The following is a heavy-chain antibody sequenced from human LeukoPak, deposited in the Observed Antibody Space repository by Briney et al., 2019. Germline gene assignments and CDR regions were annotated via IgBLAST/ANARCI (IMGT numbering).Heavy chain of an antibody. D-gene: IGHD2-15*01. Sequence: GGSLRLSCAASGFTFSSYAMGWVRQAPGKGLEWVSSIGASGVTTYYADSVKGRFTISRDDSKSALYLQMNSLRAEDTALYYCAKGRGGSSYSAFDYWGQGTLVTVSS. CDR2: IGASGVTT. CDR1: GFTFSSYA. CDR3: AKGRGGSSYSAFDY. V-gene: IGHV3-23*01. J-gene: IGHJ4*02.